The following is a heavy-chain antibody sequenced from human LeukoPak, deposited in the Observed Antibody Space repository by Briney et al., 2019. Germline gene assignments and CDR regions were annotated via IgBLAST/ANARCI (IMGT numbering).Heavy chain of an antibody. CDR1: GGSLSDYY. CDR2: INHSGRT. J-gene: IGHJ4*02. Sequence: PSETLSLTCVVYGGSLSDYYWTWIRQPPGKGLEWMGEINHSGRTNYNPSLKSRVTISLDTSQNQFALTLNSVTAADTAVYYCARDRDGYADYWGQGTLVTVSS. D-gene: IGHD5-24*01. V-gene: IGHV4-34*01. CDR3: ARDRDGYADY.